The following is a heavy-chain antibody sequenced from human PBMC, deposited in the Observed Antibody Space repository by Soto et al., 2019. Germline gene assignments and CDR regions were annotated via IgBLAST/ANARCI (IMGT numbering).Heavy chain of an antibody. CDR3: ARDGPPTPGIAAAGWFDP. V-gene: IGHV3-33*01. CDR2: IWYDGSNK. D-gene: IGHD6-13*01. J-gene: IGHJ5*02. Sequence: QVQLVESGGGVVQPGRSLRLSCAASGFTFSSYGMHWVRQAPGKGLEWVAVIWYDGSNKYYADSVKGRFTISRDNSKNTLYLQMNSLRAEDTAVYYCARDGPPTPGIAAAGWFDPWGQGTLVTVSS. CDR1: GFTFSSYG.